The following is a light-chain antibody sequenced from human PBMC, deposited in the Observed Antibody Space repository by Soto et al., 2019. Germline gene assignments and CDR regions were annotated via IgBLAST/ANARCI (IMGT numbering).Light chain of an antibody. V-gene: IGKV3-20*01. J-gene: IGKJ1*01. Sequence: EIVLTQSPGTLSLSPGERATLSCRASQSVSNNYLAWYQQRPGQAPRLLTYGASSRAIGIPDRFSGSGSGTDFTLTINRLEPEDFAVYYCQKYGNSPWTFGKGTKVEIK. CDR3: QKYGNSPWT. CDR1: QSVSNNY. CDR2: GAS.